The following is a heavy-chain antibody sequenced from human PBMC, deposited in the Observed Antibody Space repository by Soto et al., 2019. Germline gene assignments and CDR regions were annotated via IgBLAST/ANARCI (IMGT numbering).Heavy chain of an antibody. J-gene: IGHJ5*02. CDR1: GFTFSSSA. D-gene: IGHD2-8*01. Sequence: EVRLLESGGGLAQPGGSRRLSCAASGFTFSSSAMNWVRQAPGKGLEWVSSIRVGGGDTFYADSVRGRFTVSRDISRNYLSLEMNSRRGKATAIYCCAKCSVRTVRTSGRWTWLARWGQGPLVTVS. V-gene: IGHV3-23*01. CDR3: AKCSVRTVRTSGRWTWLAR. CDR2: IRVGGGDT.